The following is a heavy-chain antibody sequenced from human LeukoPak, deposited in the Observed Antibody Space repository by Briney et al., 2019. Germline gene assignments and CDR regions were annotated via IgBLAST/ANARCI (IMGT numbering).Heavy chain of an antibody. CDR2: INHSGST. V-gene: IGHV4-34*01. J-gene: IGHJ4*02. Sequence: SETLSLTCAVYGGSFSGYYWSWIRQPPGKGLEWIGEINHSGSTNYNPPLKSRVTISVDTSKNQFSLKLSSVTAADTAVYYCARRHYCSSTSCYAHDYWGQGTLVTVSS. D-gene: IGHD2-2*01. CDR1: GGSFSGYY. CDR3: ARRHYCSSTSCYAHDY.